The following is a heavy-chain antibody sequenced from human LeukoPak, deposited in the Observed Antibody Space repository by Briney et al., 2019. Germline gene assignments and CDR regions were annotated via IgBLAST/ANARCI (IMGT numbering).Heavy chain of an antibody. CDR2: IYHSGST. J-gene: IGHJ4*02. V-gene: IGHV4-4*02. D-gene: IGHD3-22*01. CDR3: ARIYDSSGYYPDY. CDR1: GGSISSSNW. Sequence: SETLSLTCAVSGGSISSSNWWSWVRQPPGKGLEWIGEIYHSGSTNYNPSLKSRVTISVDKSKNQFSLKLSSVTAADTAVYYCARIYDSSGYYPDYWGQGTLVTVSS.